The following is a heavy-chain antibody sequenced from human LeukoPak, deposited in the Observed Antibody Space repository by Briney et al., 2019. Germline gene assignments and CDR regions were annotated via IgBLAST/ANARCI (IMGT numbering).Heavy chain of an antibody. CDR3: ARVTDCSRTSCYISLDYYYGMDV. V-gene: IGHV3-21*01. D-gene: IGHD2-2*02. CDR1: GFTFSSYS. Sequence: GGSLRLSCAASGFTFSSYSMNWVRQAPGKGLEWVSSISSSSSYIYYADSVKGRFTISRDNAKNSLYLQMNSLRAEDTAVYYCARVTDCSRTSCYISLDYYYGMDVWGQGTTVTVSS. CDR2: ISSSSSYI. J-gene: IGHJ6*02.